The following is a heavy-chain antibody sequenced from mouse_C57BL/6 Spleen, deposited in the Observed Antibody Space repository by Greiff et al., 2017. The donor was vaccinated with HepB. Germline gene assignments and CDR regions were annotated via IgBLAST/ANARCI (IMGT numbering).Heavy chain of an antibody. D-gene: IGHD2-3*01. CDR1: GYTFTSYG. J-gene: IGHJ3*01. V-gene: IGHV1-81*01. Sequence: VKLQQSGAELARPGASVKLSCKASGYTFTSYGISWVKQRTGQGLEWIGEIYPRSGNTYYNEKFKGKATLTADKSSSTAYMELRSLTSEDSAVYFCAEIYDGYYVFAYWGQGTLVTVSA. CDR2: IYPRSGNT. CDR3: AEIYDGYYVFAY.